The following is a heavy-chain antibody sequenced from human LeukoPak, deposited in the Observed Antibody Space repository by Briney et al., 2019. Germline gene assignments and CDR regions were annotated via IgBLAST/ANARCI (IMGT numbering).Heavy chain of an antibody. CDR3: ARDNGGGYSHAFDI. J-gene: IGHJ3*02. CDR1: GYTFTGYY. D-gene: IGHD3-16*01. Sequence: GASVKVSCKASGYTFTGYYMHWVRQAPGQGLEWMGWVSAYNGNTNYAQKLQGRVTMTTDTSTGTAYMELRSLRSDDTAVYYCARDNGGGYSHAFDIWGQGTMVTVSS. CDR2: VSAYNGNT. V-gene: IGHV1-18*04.